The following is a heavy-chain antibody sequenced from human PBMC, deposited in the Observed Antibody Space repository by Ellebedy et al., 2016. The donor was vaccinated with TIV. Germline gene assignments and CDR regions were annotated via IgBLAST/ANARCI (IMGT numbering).Heavy chain of an antibody. CDR3: AREGITGTPFDY. CDR1: GFTFSDYY. V-gene: IGHV3-11*01. J-gene: IGHJ4*02. D-gene: IGHD1-20*01. CDR2: ISSSGSTI. Sequence: GESLKISXAASGFTFSDYYMSWIRQAQGKGLEWVSYISSSGSTIYYADSVKGRFTISRDNAKNSLYLQMNSLRAEDTALYHCAREGITGTPFDYWGQGTLVTVSS.